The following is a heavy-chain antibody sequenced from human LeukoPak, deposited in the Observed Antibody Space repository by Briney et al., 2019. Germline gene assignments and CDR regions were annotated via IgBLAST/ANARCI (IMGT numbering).Heavy chain of an antibody. Sequence: ASVKVSCKASGGTFSSYAISWVRQAPGQGLEWMGGTIPIFGTANYAQKFQGRVTITTDESTSTAYMELSSLRSEDTAVYYCASHRGSYSSSPGDYFDYWGQGTLVTVSS. CDR3: ASHRGSYSSSPGDYFDY. CDR2: TIPIFGTA. CDR1: GGTFSSYA. J-gene: IGHJ4*02. V-gene: IGHV1-69*05. D-gene: IGHD6-6*01.